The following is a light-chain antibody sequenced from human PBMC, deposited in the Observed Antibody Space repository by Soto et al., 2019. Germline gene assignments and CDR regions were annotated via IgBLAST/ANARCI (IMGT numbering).Light chain of an antibody. CDR3: SSYTSSSTLV. J-gene: IGLJ3*02. CDR1: SSDFGGYNY. CDR2: EVS. V-gene: IGLV2-14*01. Sequence: QSVLTQPASVSGSPGQSITISCTGTSSDFGGYNYVSWYQQHPGKAPQLMIYEVSNRPSGVSNRFSGSNSGNTASLTIAGLQAEDAADYYCSSYTSSSTLVFGGGTKVTVL.